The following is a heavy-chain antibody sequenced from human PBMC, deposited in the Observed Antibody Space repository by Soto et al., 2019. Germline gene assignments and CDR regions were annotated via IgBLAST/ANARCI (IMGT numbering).Heavy chain of an antibody. Sequence: QVQLVQSGAEVKRPGSSVKVSCKASGDTFAFHSINWVRQAPGLGLEWMGRINPILSMSNYAQRFQGRVTMTADKSTSTAYMLLSSLRSEDTAIYYCATSYGSGYRAFDSWGQGAPVTVSS. J-gene: IGHJ4*02. V-gene: IGHV1-69*02. CDR1: GDTFAFHS. CDR3: ATSYGSGYRAFDS. CDR2: INPILSMS. D-gene: IGHD3-10*01.